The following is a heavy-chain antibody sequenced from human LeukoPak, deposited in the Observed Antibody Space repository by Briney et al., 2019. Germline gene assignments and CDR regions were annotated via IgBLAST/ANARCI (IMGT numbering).Heavy chain of an antibody. J-gene: IGHJ4*02. CDR2: INHSGST. CDR3: ARTLRFLESYFDY. CDR1: GGSFSGYY. Sequence: PSETLSLTCAVYGGSFSGYYWSWVRQPPEKGLEWIGEINHSGSTNYNPSLKSRVTISVDTSKNQFSLKLSSVTAADTAVYYCARTLRFLESYFDYWGQGTLVTVSS. V-gene: IGHV4-34*01. D-gene: IGHD3-3*01.